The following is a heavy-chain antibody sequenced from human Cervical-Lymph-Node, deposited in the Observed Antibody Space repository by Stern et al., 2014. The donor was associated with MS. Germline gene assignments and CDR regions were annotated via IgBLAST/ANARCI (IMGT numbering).Heavy chain of an antibody. CDR1: GYTFTDYS. CDR3: ARDPGVEDYADY. CDR2: IDSNNGRT. V-gene: IGHV1-2*02. D-gene: IGHD5-24*01. Sequence: VQLVQSGAEVRKPGASVKVSCLASGYTFTDYSFHWVRQAPGQGLEWMGWIDSNNGRTQSAPRFQGRVTMTRDTSINTAYMELGSLRSDDTAVYYCARDPGVEDYADYWGQGTLVTVSS. J-gene: IGHJ4*02.